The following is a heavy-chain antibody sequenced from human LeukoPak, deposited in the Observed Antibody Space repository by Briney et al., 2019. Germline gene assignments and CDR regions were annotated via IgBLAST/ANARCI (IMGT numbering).Heavy chain of an antibody. D-gene: IGHD3-22*01. Sequence: SVKVSCKASGGTFSSNAISWVRQAPGQGLEWMGRIIPILGIANYAQKFQGRVTITADKSTSTAYMELSSLRSVDTAVYYCARTYYYDSSGYRPTSPFDYWGQGTLVTVSS. CDR3: ARTYYYDSSGYRPTSPFDY. J-gene: IGHJ4*02. CDR1: GGTFSSNA. V-gene: IGHV1-69*04. CDR2: IIPILGIA.